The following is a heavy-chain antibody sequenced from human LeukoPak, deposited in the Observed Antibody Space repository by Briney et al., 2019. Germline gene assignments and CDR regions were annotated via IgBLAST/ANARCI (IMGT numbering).Heavy chain of an antibody. D-gene: IGHD1-1*01. V-gene: IGHV4-59*01. J-gene: IGHJ6*02. CDR1: GGSISSYY. CDR2: IYCSGST. CDR3: ARGALRTTNYYYYYGMDV. Sequence: PSETLSLTCTVSGGSISSYYWSWIRQPPGKGLEWIGYIYCSGSTNYNPSLKSRVTISVDTSKNQFSLKLSSVTAADTAVYYCARGALRTTNYYYYYGMDVWGQGTTVTVSS.